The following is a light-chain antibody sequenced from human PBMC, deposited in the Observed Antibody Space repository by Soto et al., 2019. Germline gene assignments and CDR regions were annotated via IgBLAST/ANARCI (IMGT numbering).Light chain of an antibody. CDR1: SSDVGGYNY. Sequence: QSALTQPTSASGSPGQSVTISCTGTSSDVGGYNYVSWYQQHPSKAPKLMIYEVSKRPSGVPDRFSGSKSGNTASLTVSGLQAEDEADYYCSSYAGSNNYVFGTGTKLTVL. CDR3: SSYAGSNNYV. J-gene: IGLJ1*01. CDR2: EVS. V-gene: IGLV2-8*01.